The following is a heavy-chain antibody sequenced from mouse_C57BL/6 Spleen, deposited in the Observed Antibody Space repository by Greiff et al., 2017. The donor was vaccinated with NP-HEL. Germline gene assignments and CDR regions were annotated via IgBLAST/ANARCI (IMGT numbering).Heavy chain of an antibody. CDR2: INPNNGGT. CDR1: GYTFTDYN. CDR3: ARLGTTVGYFDV. Sequence: EVQLQQSGPELVKPGASVKMSCKASGYTFTDYNMHWVKQSHGKSLEWIGYINPNNGGTSYNQKFKGKATLTVNKSSSTAYMELRSLTSEDSAVYYCARLGTTVGYFDVWGTGTTVTVSS. V-gene: IGHV1-22*01. D-gene: IGHD1-1*01. J-gene: IGHJ1*03.